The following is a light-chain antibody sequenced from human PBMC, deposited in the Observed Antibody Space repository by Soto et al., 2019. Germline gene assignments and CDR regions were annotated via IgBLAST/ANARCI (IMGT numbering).Light chain of an antibody. V-gene: IGKV1-5*01. Sequence: DIQMTQSTSTLSASVGDRVTITCRASRSISNLLAWYQQRPGIAPKLLIFDASILQSGVPSRFSGSGSGTEFTLSISRLQTDDFATYYCQQYGSFSPITFGVGTKVEI. CDR3: QQYGSFSPIT. J-gene: IGKJ4*01. CDR2: DAS. CDR1: RSISNL.